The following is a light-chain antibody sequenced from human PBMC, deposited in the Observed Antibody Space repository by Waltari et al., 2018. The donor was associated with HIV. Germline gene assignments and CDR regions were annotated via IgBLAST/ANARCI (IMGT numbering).Light chain of an antibody. CDR2: DTA. J-gene: IGLJ3*02. V-gene: IGLV7-46*01. CDR3: LLSYSGGRPV. CDR1: TGVYPSGHY. Sequence: QAVVTQAPSLTVSPGGTGPLTCGSSTGVYPSGHYPYWFQQKPGQAPRTLFYDTANKHSWTPARFSGSLLGGKAALTLSGAQPEDEAEYYCLLSYSGGRPVFGGGTMLTVL.